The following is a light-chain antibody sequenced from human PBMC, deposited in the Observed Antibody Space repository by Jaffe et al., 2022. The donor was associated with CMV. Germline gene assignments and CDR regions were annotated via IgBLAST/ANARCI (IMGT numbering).Light chain of an antibody. CDR2: EAF. J-gene: IGKJ2*01. CDR3: QQANSLPYT. V-gene: IGKV1D-12*01. CDR1: QGISSR. Sequence: DIQMTQSPSSVSASAGDRVTITCRASQGISSRLAWYQQKPGQAPKLLIYEAFRLHSGVPSRFSGSKSGTDFTLTISSLQPEDSATYYCQQANSLPYTFGQGTKLEIK.